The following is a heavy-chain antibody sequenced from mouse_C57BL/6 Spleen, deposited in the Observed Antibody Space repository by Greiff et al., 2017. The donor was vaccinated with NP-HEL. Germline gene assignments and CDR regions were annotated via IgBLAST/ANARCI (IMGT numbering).Heavy chain of an antibody. CDR3: TNYGSSSWYFDV. V-gene: IGHV1-15*01. D-gene: IGHD1-1*01. CDR1: GYTFTDYE. CDR2: IDPETGGT. J-gene: IGHJ1*03. Sequence: VQLQQSGAELVRPGASVTLSCKASGYTFTDYEMHWVKQTPVHGLEWIGAIDPETGGTAYNQKFKGKAILTADKSSSTAYMELRSLTSEDSAVYYCTNYGSSSWYFDVWGTGTTVTVSS.